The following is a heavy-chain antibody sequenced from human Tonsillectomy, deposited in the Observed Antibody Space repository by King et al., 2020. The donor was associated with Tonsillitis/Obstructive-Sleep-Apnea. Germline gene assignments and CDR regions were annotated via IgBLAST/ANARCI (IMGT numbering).Heavy chain of an antibody. CDR2: IYYSGST. V-gene: IGHV4-39*01. CDR1: GGSISSSSYY. Sequence: QLQLQESGPGLVKPSETLSLTCTVSGGSISSSSYYWGWIRQPPGKGLEWIGSIYYSGSTYYNPSLKSRVTISVDTSKNQFSLKLSSVTAADTAVYYCARPPYYYYYMDVWGKGTTVTVSS. CDR3: ARPPYYYYYMDV. J-gene: IGHJ6*03.